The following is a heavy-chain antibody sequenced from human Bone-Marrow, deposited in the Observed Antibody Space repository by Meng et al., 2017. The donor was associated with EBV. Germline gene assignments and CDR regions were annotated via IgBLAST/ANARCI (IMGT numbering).Heavy chain of an antibody. J-gene: IGHJ4*02. CDR2: MNPNSGNT. Sequence: VRVVQPWAEVGKPGASVKVSCKASGYTFTNYDINWVRQATGQGLEWVGWMNPNSGNTGYAQKFQGRVTMTRNTSISTAYMELSSLRSEDTAVYYCARGPTCGYNCPYYFDFWGQGTLVTVSS. CDR3: ARGPTCGYNCPYYFDF. V-gene: IGHV1-8*01. CDR1: GYTFTNYD. D-gene: IGHD5-24*01.